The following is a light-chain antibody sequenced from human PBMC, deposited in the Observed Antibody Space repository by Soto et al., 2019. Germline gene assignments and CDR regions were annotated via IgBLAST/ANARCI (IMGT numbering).Light chain of an antibody. CDR2: AAS. Sequence: DIQMTQSPSSLSASVGDRVTITCRASQSISSYLNWYQQKPGKAPKPLIYAASSLQRGVPSRFSGSGSGTDFTLTISSLQPEDFATYSCQQSNSTPPTFGQGTKVDIK. CDR1: QSISSY. CDR3: QQSNSTPPT. J-gene: IGKJ1*01. V-gene: IGKV1-39*01.